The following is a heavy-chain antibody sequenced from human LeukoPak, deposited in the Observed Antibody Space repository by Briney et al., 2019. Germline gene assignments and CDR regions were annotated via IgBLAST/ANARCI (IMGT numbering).Heavy chain of an antibody. D-gene: IGHD3-3*01. CDR3: ARDGRDDFWSGYPIYSFDH. CDR1: GFTFSSYA. CDR2: ISYDGSNK. J-gene: IGHJ4*02. V-gene: IGHV3-30-3*01. Sequence: TGGSLRLSCAASGFTFSSYATHWVRQAPGKGLEWVAVISYDGSNKYYADSVKGRFTVSRDNSKNTLYLQMNSLRAEDTAVYYCARDGRDDFWSGYPIYSFDHWGQGTLVTVSS.